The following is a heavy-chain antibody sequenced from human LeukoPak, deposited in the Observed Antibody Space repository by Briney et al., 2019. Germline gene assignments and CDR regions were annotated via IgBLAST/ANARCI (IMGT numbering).Heavy chain of an antibody. D-gene: IGHD4-17*01. J-gene: IGHJ2*01. CDR2: INHSGST. Sequence: SETLSLTCAVYGGSFSGYYWSWIRQPPGKGLEWIGEINHSGSTNYNPSLKSRVTISVDTSKNQFSLKLSSVTAADTAVYYCARGRKDYGDYWYFDLWGRGTLVTVSS. V-gene: IGHV4-34*01. CDR1: GGSFSGYY. CDR3: ARGRKDYGDYWYFDL.